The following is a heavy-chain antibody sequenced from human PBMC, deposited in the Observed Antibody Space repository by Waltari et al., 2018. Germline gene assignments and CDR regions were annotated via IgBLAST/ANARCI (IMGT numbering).Heavy chain of an antibody. Sequence: QVQLQESGPGLVKPSETLSLTCAVSGYSISSGYYWGWIRQPPGKGLEWIGSIYHSGRTYYNPSLKSRVTISVDTSKNQFSLKLSSVTAADTAVYYCARGRSWYYFDYWGQGTLVTVSS. CDR1: GYSISSGYY. CDR3: ARGRSWYYFDY. D-gene: IGHD6-13*01. CDR2: IYHSGRT. V-gene: IGHV4-38-2*01. J-gene: IGHJ4*02.